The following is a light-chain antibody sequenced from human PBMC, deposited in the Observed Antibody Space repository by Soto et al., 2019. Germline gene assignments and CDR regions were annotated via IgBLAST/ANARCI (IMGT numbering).Light chain of an antibody. J-gene: IGKJ1*01. Sequence: DIQMTQSPSSLSASVGDRVTITCRASQAITNYLAWYQQKPGKVPKLLIYAASTLQSGVPSRFSGSGSGTDFTLTISSLQPEDVATYYCQKYNRAPEMFGQGTKVDIK. CDR3: QKYNRAPEM. CDR2: AAS. CDR1: QAITNY. V-gene: IGKV1-27*01.